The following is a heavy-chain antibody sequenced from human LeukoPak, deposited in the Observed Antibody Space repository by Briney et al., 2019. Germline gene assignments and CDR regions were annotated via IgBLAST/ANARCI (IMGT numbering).Heavy chain of an antibody. J-gene: IGHJ6*02. D-gene: IGHD2-8*01. Sequence: GGSLRLSCAASGFTLSNYCMNWVRQAPGRGLEWVSSISSSSSYIYYADSVKGRFTVSRDNAKNSLYLQMNSMRDEDTAVYYCARDICSDGVCYYGMDVWGQGTTVTVSS. V-gene: IGHV3-21*01. CDR3: ARDICSDGVCYYGMDV. CDR2: ISSSSSYI. CDR1: GFTLSNYC.